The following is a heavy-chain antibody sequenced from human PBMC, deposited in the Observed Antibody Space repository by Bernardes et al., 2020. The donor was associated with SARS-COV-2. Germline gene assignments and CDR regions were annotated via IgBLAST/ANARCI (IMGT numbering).Heavy chain of an antibody. CDR1: GFTFSSYN. D-gene: IGHD2-21*01. CDR3: AGVFHALGAVYSDV. CDR2: FSFDSSIK. Sequence: GGSLRLSCAASGFTFSSYNINWVRQAPGKGLEWVSYFSFDSSIKYYADSVKGRFTISRDNAKSSVYLQMNSLRAEDTAVYYCAGVFHALGAVYSDVWGQGTTVTVSS. J-gene: IGHJ6*02. V-gene: IGHV3-48*01.